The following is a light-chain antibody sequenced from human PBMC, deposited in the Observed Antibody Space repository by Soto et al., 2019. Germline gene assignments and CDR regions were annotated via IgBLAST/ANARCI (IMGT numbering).Light chain of an antibody. CDR2: LGS. V-gene: IGKV2-28*01. CDR1: QSLLHSNGYNC. J-gene: IGKJ4*01. CDR3: MQALQTPLT. Sequence: DIVMTQSPVSLPVTPGEPASISCRSSQSLLHSNGYNCLDWYLQKPGQSPQLLIHLGSNRASGVPDRFSGSGSGTDFTLKISRVEAEDVGLYYCMQALQTPLTFGGGTEVEIK.